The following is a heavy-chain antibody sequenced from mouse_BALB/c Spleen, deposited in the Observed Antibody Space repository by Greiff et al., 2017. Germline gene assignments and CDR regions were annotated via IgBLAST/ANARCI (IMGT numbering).Heavy chain of an antibody. CDR1: GFTFSSYG. Sequence: EVQGVESGGDLVKPGGSLKLSCAASGFTFSSYGMSWVRQTPDKRLEWVATISSGGSYTYYPDSVKGRFTISRDNAKNTLYLQMSSLKSEDTAMYYCARQLGPGYYFDYWGQGTTLTVSS. CDR3: ARQLGPGYYFDY. J-gene: IGHJ2*01. CDR2: ISSGGSYT. D-gene: IGHD4-1*01. V-gene: IGHV5-6*01.